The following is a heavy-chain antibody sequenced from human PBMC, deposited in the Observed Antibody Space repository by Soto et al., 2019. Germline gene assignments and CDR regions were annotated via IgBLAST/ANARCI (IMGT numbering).Heavy chain of an antibody. D-gene: IGHD1-26*01. CDR1: GYTLTIHW. V-gene: IGHV5-51*01. J-gene: IGHJ5*02. CDR2: IYPDDSDT. Sequence: ASLKVSRNGPGYTLTIHWIGWVPQMPGKGLEWMGIIYPDDSDTRYSPSFQGQVIISADKSITTAYLQWSSLKASDAAMYYCVRVRLVGATSISNAWFDPWGQGTLVTVSS. CDR3: VRVRLVGATSISNAWFDP.